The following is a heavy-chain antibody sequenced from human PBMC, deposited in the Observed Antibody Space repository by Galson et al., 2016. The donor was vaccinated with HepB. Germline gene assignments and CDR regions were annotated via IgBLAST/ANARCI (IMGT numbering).Heavy chain of an antibody. CDR2: ISFRGSDL. V-gene: IGHV3-30*18. Sequence: SLRLSCAASGFFFSDYGMHWVRQTLDNELQWLAVISFRGSDLYYAESVKGRFTISRDNSENILYLQMNKLRIDDTAVYYCVKDVGQYGSGRKFETWGQGTLVIVS. J-gene: IGHJ5*02. CDR3: VKDVGQYGSGRKFET. D-gene: IGHD3-10*01. CDR1: GFFFSDYG.